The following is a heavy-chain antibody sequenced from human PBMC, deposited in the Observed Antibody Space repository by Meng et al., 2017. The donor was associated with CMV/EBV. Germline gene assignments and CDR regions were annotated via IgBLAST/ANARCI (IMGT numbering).Heavy chain of an antibody. Sequence: VRRVQAWAEVKTPGSSVKASWKASGGTFSSYAISWVRQAPGQGLEWMGGIIPIFGTANYAQKFQGRVTITADESTSTAYMELSSLRSEDTAVYYCARIYDSSGYYNYYFDYWGQGTLVTVSS. V-gene: IGHV1-69*12. CDR2: IIPIFGTA. D-gene: IGHD3-22*01. CDR1: GGTFSSYA. CDR3: ARIYDSSGYYNYYFDY. J-gene: IGHJ4*02.